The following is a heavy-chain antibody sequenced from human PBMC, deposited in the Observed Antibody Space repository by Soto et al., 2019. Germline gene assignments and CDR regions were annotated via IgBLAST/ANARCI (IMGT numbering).Heavy chain of an antibody. CDR3: ARYPFGSATQSPFDY. CDR1: GGSISSGAYY. V-gene: IGHV4-30-4*01. D-gene: IGHD3-16*01. J-gene: IGHJ4*02. Sequence: QVQLQESGPGLVKPSQTLSLTCTVSGGSISSGAYYWSWIRQSPGKGLEWIGYISYSGSTHYNPSHKSRVTISVDTSKNQFSLNLGSVTAADTAVYYCARYPFGSATQSPFDYWGQGSLVTVSS. CDR2: ISYSGST.